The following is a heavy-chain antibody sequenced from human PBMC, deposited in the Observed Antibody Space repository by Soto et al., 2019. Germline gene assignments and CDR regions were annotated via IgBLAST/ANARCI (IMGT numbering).Heavy chain of an antibody. CDR3: ARGQVVAAKH. Sequence: PSETLSLTCTVSGGSISSGGYSWSWIRQPPGKGLEWIGYIYHSGSTYYNPSLKGRVTISVDRSKNQFSLKLSSVTAADTAVYYCARGQVVAAKHWGQGTLVTVSS. V-gene: IGHV4-30-2*01. CDR2: IYHSGST. CDR1: GGSISSGGYS. D-gene: IGHD2-15*01. J-gene: IGHJ4*02.